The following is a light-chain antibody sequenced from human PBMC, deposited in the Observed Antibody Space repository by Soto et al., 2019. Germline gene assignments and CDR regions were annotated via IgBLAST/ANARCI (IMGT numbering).Light chain of an antibody. CDR3: QQSYSSPPT. J-gene: IGKJ1*01. V-gene: IGKV1-39*01. CDR2: AAS. CDR1: QSISNH. Sequence: DLQMTQSPFSLSASVGDRVTITCRASQSISNHLNWYQQKPGKAPKLLIFAASSLQSGVPSRFSGSRSGPDFTLTISSLQPEDFATYYCQQSYSSPPTFGQGTKVDIK.